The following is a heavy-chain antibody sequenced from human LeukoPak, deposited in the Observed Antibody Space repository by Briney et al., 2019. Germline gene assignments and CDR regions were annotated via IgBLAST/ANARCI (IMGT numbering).Heavy chain of an antibody. CDR1: GFTVSSNY. CDR2: LYSGGST. D-gene: IGHD6-19*01. V-gene: IGHV3-53*01. J-gene: IGHJ4*02. CDR3: VKDARRSSGWYFFDH. Sequence: GGSLRLSCAASGFTVSSNYMSWVRQAPGKGLEWVSVLYSGGSTYYADSVKGRFTISKDNCRNTLYLQRNRLRVEDTALYYCVKDARRSSGWYFFDHWGQGTLVTVSS.